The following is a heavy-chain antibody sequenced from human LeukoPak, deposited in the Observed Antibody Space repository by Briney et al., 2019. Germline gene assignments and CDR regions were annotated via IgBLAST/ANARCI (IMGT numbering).Heavy chain of an antibody. J-gene: IGHJ4*02. D-gene: IGHD3-22*01. CDR2: INAGNGNT. Sequence: ASVKVSCKASGYTFTSYAMHWVRQAPGQRLEWMGWINAGNGNTKYSQKFQGRVTITRDTSASTAYIELSSLRSEDTAVYYCERDDRSGYYDDWGQGTLVTVSS. V-gene: IGHV1-3*01. CDR1: GYTFTSYA. CDR3: ERDDRSGYYDD.